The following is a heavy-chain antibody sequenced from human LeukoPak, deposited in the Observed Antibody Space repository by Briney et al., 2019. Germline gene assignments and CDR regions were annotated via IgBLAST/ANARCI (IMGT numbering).Heavy chain of an antibody. D-gene: IGHD3-22*01. CDR1: GYTFTSYD. V-gene: IGHV1-8*01. CDR2: MNPNSGNT. Sequence: ASVTVSCTASGYTFTSYDINWVRQATGQGLEWMGWMNPNSGNTGYAQKFQGRVTMTRNTSISTAYMELSSLRSEDTAVYYCARGLRHYYDSSGYYPPYFDYWGQGTLVTVSS. CDR3: ARGLRHYYDSSGYYPPYFDY. J-gene: IGHJ4*02.